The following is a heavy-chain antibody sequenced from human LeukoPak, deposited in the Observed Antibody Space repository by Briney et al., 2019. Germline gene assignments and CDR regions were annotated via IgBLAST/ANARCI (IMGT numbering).Heavy chain of an antibody. V-gene: IGHV3-21*01. D-gene: IGHD4-17*01. J-gene: IGHJ6*03. CDR3: ARLRVNSYYMDV. Sequence: GGSLRLSCAASGFTFSNYGMSWVRQAPGKGLEWVSSISSGSTYIYYADSVRGRFTISRDNAKNSLYLQMNSLRDEDTAVYYCARLRVNSYYMDVWGKGTTVTVSS. CDR1: GFTFSNYG. CDR2: ISSGSTYI.